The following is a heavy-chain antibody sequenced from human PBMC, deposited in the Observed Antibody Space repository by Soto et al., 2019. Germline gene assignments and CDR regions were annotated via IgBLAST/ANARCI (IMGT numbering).Heavy chain of an antibody. V-gene: IGHV4-30-4*01. CDR3: ARASSVQLTRHHQY. CDR1: GGSIRSGNYY. Sequence: SETLSLTCTVSGGSIRSGNYYWSWIRQPPGKGLEWIGYIHYSGSTYYNPSLKSRVTISVDTSKNQFSLKLSSVTAADTAVYYCARASSVQLTRHHQYWGQGTLVTVSS. D-gene: IGHD1-1*01. CDR2: IHYSGST. J-gene: IGHJ4*02.